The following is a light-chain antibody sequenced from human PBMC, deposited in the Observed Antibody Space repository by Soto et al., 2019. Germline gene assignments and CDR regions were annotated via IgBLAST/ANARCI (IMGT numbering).Light chain of an antibody. Sequence: QPVLTQPPSASGTPGQRVTISCSGSRSNIGSNYVYWYQQLPGTAPKLLIYRNNQRPSGVPDRFSGSKSGTSASLAISGLRSEDEADYYCAAWDDSLSGVVFGGGTKVTVL. V-gene: IGLV1-47*01. CDR1: RSNIGSNY. CDR3: AAWDDSLSGVV. J-gene: IGLJ3*02. CDR2: RNN.